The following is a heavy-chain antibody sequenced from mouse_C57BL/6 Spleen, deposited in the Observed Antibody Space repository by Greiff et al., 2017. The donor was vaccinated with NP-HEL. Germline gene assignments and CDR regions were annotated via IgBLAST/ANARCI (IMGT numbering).Heavy chain of an antibody. CDR3: ATAQADAMDY. CDR1: GFNIKDYY. D-gene: IGHD3-2*02. J-gene: IGHJ4*01. V-gene: IGHV14-2*01. CDR2: FDPEDGGT. Sequence: EVQLHQSGAELVKPGASVTLSCTASGFNIKDYYMHWVKQRTEQGLEWIGRFDPEDGGTKYAPKFQGKATLTADTSSNTAYLQLSSLTSEDTAVDYCATAQADAMDYWGQGTSVTVSS.